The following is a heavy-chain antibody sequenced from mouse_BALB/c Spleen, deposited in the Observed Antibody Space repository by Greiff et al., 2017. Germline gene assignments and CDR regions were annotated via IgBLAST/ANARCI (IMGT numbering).Heavy chain of an antibody. CDR3: ARMGIYYYGSSDAMDY. CDR1: GYSITSGYY. D-gene: IGHD1-1*01. Sequence: EVQLQQSGPGLVKPSQSLSLTCSVTGYSITSGYYWNWIRQFPGNKLEWMGYISYDGSNNYNPSLKNRISITRDTSKNQFFLKLNSVTTEDTATYYCARMGIYYYGSSDAMDYWGQGTSVTVSS. V-gene: IGHV3-6*02. CDR2: ISYDGSN. J-gene: IGHJ4*01.